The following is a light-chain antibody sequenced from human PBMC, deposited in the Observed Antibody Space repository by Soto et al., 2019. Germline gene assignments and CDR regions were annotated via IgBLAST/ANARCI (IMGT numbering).Light chain of an antibody. Sequence: QSVLTQPASVSGAPGQSITISCTGTSSDVGGYNYVSWYQQHPGKAPKLMIYDVSYRPSGVSNRFSGSKSGNTASLTISGLQAEDEGDYYCSSYTGSSTLYVFRSGTKVTVL. CDR3: SSYTGSSTLYV. J-gene: IGLJ1*01. CDR2: DVS. V-gene: IGLV2-14*01. CDR1: SSDVGGYNY.